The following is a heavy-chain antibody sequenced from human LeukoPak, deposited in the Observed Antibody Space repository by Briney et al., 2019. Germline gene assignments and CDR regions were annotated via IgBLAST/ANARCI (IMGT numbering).Heavy chain of an antibody. CDR2: IYWNDDK. Sequence: SGPTLVKPTQTLTLTCTFSGFSLSASGVGVGWIRQPPGKALEWLALIYWNDDKRYSPSLKSRLTITKDTSKNQVVLTMTNMDPVDTATYYCARSLWIQHWFDPWGQGTLVTVSS. V-gene: IGHV2-5*01. CDR3: ARSLWIQHWFDP. J-gene: IGHJ5*02. D-gene: IGHD5-18*01. CDR1: GFSLSASGVG.